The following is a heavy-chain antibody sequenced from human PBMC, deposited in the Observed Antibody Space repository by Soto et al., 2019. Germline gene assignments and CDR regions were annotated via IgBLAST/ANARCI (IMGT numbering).Heavy chain of an antibody. Sequence: QVQLQESGPGLVKPSETLSLTCTVSGGSISSGGYYWSWIRQHPGKGLEWIGDIYDSGSTHSNPSLKSRVAISVDTSKNQFSLRLSSVTAADTAVYYCARGGGLTTVNYWGQGTLVTVSS. CDR1: GGSISSGGYY. J-gene: IGHJ4*02. CDR2: IYDSGST. V-gene: IGHV4-31*03. CDR3: ARGGGLTTVNY. D-gene: IGHD4-4*01.